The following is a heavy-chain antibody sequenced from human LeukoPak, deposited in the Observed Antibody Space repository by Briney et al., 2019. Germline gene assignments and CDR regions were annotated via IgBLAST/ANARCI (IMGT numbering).Heavy chain of an antibody. CDR3: ARDSGGNSR. D-gene: IGHD4-23*01. CDR2: ISSSSSYI. Sequence: GGSLRLSCAASGFTVSRNYMTWVRQAPGKGLEWVSSISSSSSYIYYADSVKGRFTISRDNAKNSLYLQMNSLRAEDTAVYYCARDSGGNSRWGQGTLVTVSS. CDR1: GFTVSRNY. J-gene: IGHJ4*02. V-gene: IGHV3-21*01.